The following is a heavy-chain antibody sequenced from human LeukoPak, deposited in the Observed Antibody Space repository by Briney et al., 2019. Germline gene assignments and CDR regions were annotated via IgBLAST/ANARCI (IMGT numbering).Heavy chain of an antibody. D-gene: IGHD6-19*01. CDR1: GDSISRYH. J-gene: IGHJ4*02. CDR2: IYTSGST. CDR3: ARHSLGSSGWCVDY. V-gene: IGHV4-4*07. Sequence: PSETLSLTCTFSGDSISRYHWDWIRQPAGKGLEWIGRIYTSGSTNYNPSLKSRVSMSLDTSKNHFSLKLSSMTAADTAVYYCARHSLGSSGWCVDYWGQGTLVTVSS.